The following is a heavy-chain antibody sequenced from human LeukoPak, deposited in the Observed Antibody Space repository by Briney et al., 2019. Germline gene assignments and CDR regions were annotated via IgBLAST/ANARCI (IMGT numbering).Heavy chain of an antibody. D-gene: IGHD3-22*01. V-gene: IGHV3-43*01. CDR2: ISWDGTA. Sequence: GGSLRLSCGASGFNFEDYTMHWVRQAPGKILEWVALISWDGTAYYRDYEKGRFTISRDNSKNSLYLQMDSLRGDDTGFYYCVKDLSYESSGHVFDQWGQGTLSLSPQ. CDR3: VKDLSYESSGHVFDQ. CDR1: GFNFEDYT. J-gene: IGHJ4*02.